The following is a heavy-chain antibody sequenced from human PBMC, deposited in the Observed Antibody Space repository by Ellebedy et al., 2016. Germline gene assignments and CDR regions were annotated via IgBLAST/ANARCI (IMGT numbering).Heavy chain of an antibody. CDR2: ISAYNGNT. J-gene: IGHJ3*02. CDR1: GYTFTSYG. CDR3: ARDGLSRWLLLNRDAFDI. V-gene: IGHV1-18*01. Sequence: ASVKVSCXASGYTFTSYGISWVRQAPGQGLEWMGWISAYNGNTNYAQKLQGRVTMTTDTSTSTAYMELRSLRSDDTAVYYCARDGLSRWLLLNRDAFDIWGQGTMVTVSS. D-gene: IGHD2-15*01.